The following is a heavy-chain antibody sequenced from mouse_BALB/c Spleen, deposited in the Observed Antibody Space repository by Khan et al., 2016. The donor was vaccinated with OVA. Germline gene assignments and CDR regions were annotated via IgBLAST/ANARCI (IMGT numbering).Heavy chain of an antibody. J-gene: IGHJ2*02. CDR2: ISYSGNT. CDR1: GYSITSDYA. D-gene: IGHD1-1*01. Sequence: VQLQQLGPGLVKPSQSLSLTCTVTGYSITSDYAWNWIRQFPGNKLEWMGFISYSGNTKYNPSLKSRFSITRDTSKNQFFLQLNSVTTEDTATYYCARVYGGDFDYWGQGTSLTVSS. V-gene: IGHV3-2*02. CDR3: ARVYGGDFDY.